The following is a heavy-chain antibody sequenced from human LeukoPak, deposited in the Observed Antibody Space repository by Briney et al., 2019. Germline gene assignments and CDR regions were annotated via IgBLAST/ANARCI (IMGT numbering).Heavy chain of an antibody. CDR2: IYSGGST. Sequence: GGSLRLSCAASGFTVSSNYMSWVRQAPGKGLEWVSVIYSGGSTYYADSVKGRFTISRDNSKNTLYLQVNSLRAEDTALYYCAKGEVVPNAIYGMDVWGQGTTVTVSS. CDR1: GFTVSSNY. J-gene: IGHJ6*02. CDR3: AKGEVVPNAIYGMDV. D-gene: IGHD2-2*02. V-gene: IGHV3-53*01.